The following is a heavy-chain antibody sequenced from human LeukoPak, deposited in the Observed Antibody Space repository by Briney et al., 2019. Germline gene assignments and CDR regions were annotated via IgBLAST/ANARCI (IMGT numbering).Heavy chain of an antibody. D-gene: IGHD2-2*01. Sequence: PSETLSLTCTVSGGSVSSVSYYWSWIRQPPGKGLEWIGYIYYSGSSSYNPALKSRVTISLDTSKNQFSLKLSSVTAADTAIYYCGRLYCSRTSCYYSNWGQGTLVTVSS. CDR1: GGSVSSVSYY. CDR2: IYYSGSS. CDR3: GRLYCSRTSCYYSN. V-gene: IGHV4-61*01. J-gene: IGHJ4*02.